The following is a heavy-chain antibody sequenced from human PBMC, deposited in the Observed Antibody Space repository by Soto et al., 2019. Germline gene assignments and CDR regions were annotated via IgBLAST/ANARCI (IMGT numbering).Heavy chain of an antibody. Sequence: SVKVSCKASGGTFSSYTISWVRQAPGQGLGWMGGIIPIFGTANYAQKFQGRVTITADESTSTAYMELSSLRSEDTAVYYCARGNHRWLQLWYFDLWGRGTLVTVSS. CDR2: IIPIFGTA. CDR3: ARGNHRWLQLWYFDL. D-gene: IGHD5-12*01. CDR1: GGTFSSYT. V-gene: IGHV1-69*13. J-gene: IGHJ2*01.